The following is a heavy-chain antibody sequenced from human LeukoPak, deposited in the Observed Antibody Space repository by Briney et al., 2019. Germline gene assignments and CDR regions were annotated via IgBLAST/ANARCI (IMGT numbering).Heavy chain of an antibody. V-gene: IGHV1-24*01. CDR3: AKMGANIRTYYYYMDV. CDR1: GYTLTELS. CDR2: FDPEDGET. D-gene: IGHD4/OR15-4a*01. J-gene: IGHJ6*03. Sequence: ASVKVSCKVSGYTLTELSMHWVRQAPGKGLEWMGGFDPEDGETIYAQKFQGRVTMTEDTSTDTAYMELSSLRSEDTAVYYCAKMGANIRTYYYYMDVWGKGTTVTVSS.